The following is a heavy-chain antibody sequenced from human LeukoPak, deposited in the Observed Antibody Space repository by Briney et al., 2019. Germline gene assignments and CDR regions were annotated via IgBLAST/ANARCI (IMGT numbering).Heavy chain of an antibody. Sequence: SETLSLTCTVSGGSISSSSYYWGWIRQPPGKGLEWIGSIYYSGSTYYNPSLKSRVTISVDTSKNQFSLKLSSVTAADTAVYYCAREGGHLNPPGWGQGTLVTVSS. J-gene: IGHJ4*02. CDR2: IYYSGST. CDR1: GGSISSSSYY. D-gene: IGHD1-14*01. V-gene: IGHV4-39*07. CDR3: AREGGHLNPPG.